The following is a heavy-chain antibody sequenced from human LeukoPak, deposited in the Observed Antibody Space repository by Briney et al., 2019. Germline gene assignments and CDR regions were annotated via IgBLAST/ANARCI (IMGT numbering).Heavy chain of an antibody. J-gene: IGHJ4*02. CDR1: GFTFSRYW. V-gene: IGHV3-7*01. CDR2: IKQDGSEK. D-gene: IGHD3-3*01. Sequence: GGSLRLSCAASGFTFSRYWMSWVRQAPGKGLEWVANIKQDGSEKYYVDSVKGRFTISRDNAKNSLYLQMNSLRAEDTAVYYCARVTRSRDFWSGYSTSFDYWGQGTLVTVSS. CDR3: ARVTRSRDFWSGYSTSFDY.